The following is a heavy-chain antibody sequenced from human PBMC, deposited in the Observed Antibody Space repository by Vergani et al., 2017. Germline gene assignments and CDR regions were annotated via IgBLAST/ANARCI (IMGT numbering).Heavy chain of an antibody. Sequence: QLQLQQSGPGLVKPSETLFLTCTVSADSISSGRYYWGWIRQPPGKSLEWIGSMHYSGLTYYNPSLKSRVAISVDTSKSQFSLKVTSVTAADTSVYFCAGQGPGSGSSPGGFDDWGQGILVTVSS. V-gene: IGHV4-39*01. CDR1: ADSISSGRYY. CDR2: MHYSGLT. J-gene: IGHJ4*02. D-gene: IGHD6-19*01. CDR3: AGQGPGSGSSPGGFDD.